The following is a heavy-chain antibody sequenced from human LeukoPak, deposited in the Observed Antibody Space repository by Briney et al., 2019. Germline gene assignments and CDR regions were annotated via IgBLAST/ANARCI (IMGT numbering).Heavy chain of an antibody. V-gene: IGHV4-59*08. J-gene: IGHJ5*02. Sequence: PSETLSLTCTVSGGSISTIYWSWIRQPPGKGLEWIGYMYYSGCTNYNPSLKSRVTMSVDTSKNQFSLKLSSVTAADTAVYYCARHSSSWSSGFDPWGQGTLVTVSS. CDR2: MYYSGCT. CDR1: GGSISTIY. CDR3: ARHSSSWSSGFDP. D-gene: IGHD6-13*01.